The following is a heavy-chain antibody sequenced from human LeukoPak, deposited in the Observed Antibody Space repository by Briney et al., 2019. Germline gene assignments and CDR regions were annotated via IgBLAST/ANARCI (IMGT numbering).Heavy chain of an antibody. Sequence: GGSLRLSGAASGFTFSNYAMNWVRQAPGKGLEWVSAISGSGGDTYYADSVKGRFTISRHNSKNTLYLQMNSLRAEDTAVYYCARAGPYSSGWYFFYFDYWGQGTLVTVSS. CDR3: ARAGPYSSGWYFFYFDY. CDR1: GFTFSNYA. V-gene: IGHV3-23*01. J-gene: IGHJ4*02. CDR2: ISGSGGDT. D-gene: IGHD6-19*01.